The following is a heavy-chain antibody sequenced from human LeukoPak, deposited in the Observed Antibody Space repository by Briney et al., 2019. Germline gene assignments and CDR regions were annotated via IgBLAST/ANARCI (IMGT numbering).Heavy chain of an antibody. CDR3: ARDRSGYTFGD. V-gene: IGHV3-21*01. CDR2: ISATGNYI. D-gene: IGHD5-18*01. J-gene: IGHJ4*02. Sequence: GGSLRLSCAASGFIFSSYSMNWVRQAPGKGLEWVSSISATGNYIYYADSVKGRFTISRDNAKSSLYLQMNSLRAEDTAVYYCARDRSGYTFGDWGQGTLVTVSS. CDR1: GFIFSSYS.